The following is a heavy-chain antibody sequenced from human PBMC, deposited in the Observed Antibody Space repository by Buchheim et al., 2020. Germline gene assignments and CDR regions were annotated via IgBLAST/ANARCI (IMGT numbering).Heavy chain of an antibody. CDR3: ERGRQLGYYYYGMDV. D-gene: IGHD6-6*01. CDR2: INHSGST. Sequence: QVQLQQWGAGLLKPSETLSLTCAVYGGSFSGYYWSWIRQPPGKGLEWIGEINHSGSTNYNPSLKSRVTISVDTSKNQFSLKLSSVTAADTAVYYCERGRQLGYYYYGMDVWGQGTT. V-gene: IGHV4-34*01. J-gene: IGHJ6*02. CDR1: GGSFSGYY.